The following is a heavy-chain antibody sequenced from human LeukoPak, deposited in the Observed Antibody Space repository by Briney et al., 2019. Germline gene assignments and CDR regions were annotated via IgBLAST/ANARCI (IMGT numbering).Heavy chain of an antibody. CDR3: ARDVAVAGGEFDY. J-gene: IGHJ4*02. D-gene: IGHD6-19*01. CDR1: GFTFISYG. CDR2: ISKDGSDK. V-gene: IGHV3-30*03. Sequence: GGSLRLSCAASGFTFISYGMHWVRQAPGKGLEWVAVISKDGSDKKYADSVKGRFIISRDNAKNTLYLQMNSLRAEDTAVYYCARDVAVAGGEFDYWGQGTLVTVSS.